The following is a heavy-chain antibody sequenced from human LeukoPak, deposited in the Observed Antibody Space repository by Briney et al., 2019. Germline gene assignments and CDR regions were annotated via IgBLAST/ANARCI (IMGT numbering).Heavy chain of an antibody. CDR2: ISGSDGTT. D-gene: IGHD6-19*01. V-gene: IGHV3-23*01. Sequence: GGSLRLSCAASGFTFSGSALHWVRQASGKGLEWVSSISGSDGTTYYADSVKGRFTISRDNSKYTLSLQMNSLRAEDTAVYYCAKKYSSGWYSYFDYWGQGTLVTVSS. CDR1: GFTFSGSA. J-gene: IGHJ4*02. CDR3: AKKYSSGWYSYFDY.